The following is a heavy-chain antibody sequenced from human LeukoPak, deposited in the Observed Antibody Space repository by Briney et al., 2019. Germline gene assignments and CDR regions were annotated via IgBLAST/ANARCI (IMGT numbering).Heavy chain of an antibody. CDR3: ARGWGGNIDQ. J-gene: IGHJ5*02. CDR1: GDSVSSNSAA. V-gene: IGHV6-1*01. D-gene: IGHD3-16*01. Sequence: SQTLSLTCAISGDSVSSNSAAWNWIRQSQSRGLEWLGRTYYRSKWYTYYAVSVKGRITINSDTSKNQFSLQLNSVSPEDTAVHYCARGWGGNIDQWGQGTLVTVSS. CDR2: TYYRSKWYT.